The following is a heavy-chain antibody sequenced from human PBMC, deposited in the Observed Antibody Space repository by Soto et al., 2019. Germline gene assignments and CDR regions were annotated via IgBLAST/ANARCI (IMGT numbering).Heavy chain of an antibody. Sequence: EDLRLPNSGSGGTIRRCYQGWIRQPPGKGLEWIGYIYYSGSTNYNPSLKSRVTISVDTSKNQFSLKLSSVTAAVTAVYYCARVGQWLDAFDTWCQGTMV. J-gene: IGHJ3*02. CDR3: ARVGQWLDAFDT. D-gene: IGHD6-19*01. CDR1: GGTIRRCY. V-gene: IGHV4-59*01. CDR2: IYYSGST.